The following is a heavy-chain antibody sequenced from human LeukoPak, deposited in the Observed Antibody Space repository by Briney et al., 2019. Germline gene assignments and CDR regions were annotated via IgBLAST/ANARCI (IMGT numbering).Heavy chain of an antibody. CDR3: ARVGATMVRGVIIESLYYFDY. CDR2: INPNSGGT. V-gene: IGHV1-2*02. Sequence: ASVKVSCKASGYTFTGYYMHWVRQAPGQGLEWMGWINPNSGGTNYAQKFQGRVTMTRDTSISTAYIELSRLRSDDTAVYYCARVGATMVRGVIIESLYYFDYWGQGTLVTVSS. CDR1: GYTFTGYY. J-gene: IGHJ4*02. D-gene: IGHD3-10*01.